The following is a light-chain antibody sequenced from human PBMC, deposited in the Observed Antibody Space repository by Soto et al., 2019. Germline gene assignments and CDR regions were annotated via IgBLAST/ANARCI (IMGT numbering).Light chain of an antibody. CDR2: AAS. V-gene: IGKV1-12*01. CDR1: QDICGR. Sequence: DIQMTQSPSSVAASVGDRITITCRAGQDICGRLAWFQQKPGKAPQYLIQAASILQSGVPSRFSGSGSGTEFILTINNLPPEDVASYFCLQVYSFPRTFGLGTKVDIK. J-gene: IGKJ1*01. CDR3: LQVYSFPRT.